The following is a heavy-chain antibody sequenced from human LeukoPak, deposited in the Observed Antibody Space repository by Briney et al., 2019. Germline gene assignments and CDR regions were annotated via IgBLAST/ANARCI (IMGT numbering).Heavy chain of an antibody. CDR2: IIPIFGTA. CDR3: ARDGHPYCSSTSCYLYNWFDP. CDR1: GGTFSSYA. D-gene: IGHD2-2*01. V-gene: IGHV1-69*13. J-gene: IGHJ5*02. Sequence: ASVKVSCKASGGTFSSYAISWVRQAPGQGLERMGGIIPIFGTANYAQKFQGRVTITADESTSTAYMELSSLRSEDTAVYYCARDGHPYCSSTSCYLYNWFDPWGQGTLVTVSS.